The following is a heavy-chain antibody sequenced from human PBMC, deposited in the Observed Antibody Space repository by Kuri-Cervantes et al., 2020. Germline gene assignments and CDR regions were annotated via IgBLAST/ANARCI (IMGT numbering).Heavy chain of an antibody. CDR1: GFTFSSYS. CDR2: ISSSSSYI. J-gene: IGHJ4*02. CDR3: SRDEE. V-gene: IGHV3-21*04. Sequence: GESLKISCAASGFTFSSYSMNWVRQAPGKGLEWVSSISSSSSYIYYADSVKGRFTISRDFAKNSLYLQMNNLRVEDTAMYYCSRDEEWGQGTLVTVSS.